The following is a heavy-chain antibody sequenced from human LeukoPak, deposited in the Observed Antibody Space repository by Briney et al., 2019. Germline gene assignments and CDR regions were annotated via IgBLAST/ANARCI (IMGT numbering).Heavy chain of an antibody. D-gene: IGHD3-9*01. V-gene: IGHV4-59*12. CDR1: AGSFNTYY. CDR2: IDYSGST. Sequence: SETLSLTCTVSAGSFNTYYWSWIRQPPGKGLEWIGYIDYSGSTTYNPSLKSRLTISVDTSKNQFSLQLNSVTAADTAVYYCAREPGYYDILTGYYKRGDAFDIWGQGTMVTVSS. J-gene: IGHJ3*02. CDR3: AREPGYYDILTGYYKRGDAFDI.